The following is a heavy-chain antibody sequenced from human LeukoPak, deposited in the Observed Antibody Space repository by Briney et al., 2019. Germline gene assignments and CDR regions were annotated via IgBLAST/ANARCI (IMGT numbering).Heavy chain of an antibody. CDR2: IKPDGSEK. J-gene: IGHJ4*02. V-gene: IGHV3-7*01. Sequence: GGSLRPSCAASGFTHSNYWMTWVRQAPGKGLEWVANIKPDGSEKYYVDSVKGRFTISRDNAKNSLYLQMNSLRAEDTAVYYCARDQTPFVWGQGTLVTVSS. CDR1: GFTHSNYW. CDR3: ARDQTPFV.